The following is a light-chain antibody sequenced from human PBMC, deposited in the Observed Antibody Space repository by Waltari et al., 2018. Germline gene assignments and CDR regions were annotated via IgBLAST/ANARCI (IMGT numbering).Light chain of an antibody. CDR1: SPNIGSNY. CDR3: AAWDDSLSGWV. Sequence: QSVLTQPPSVSGTPGQGVTISCSGSSPNIGSNYVNWYQHLPGTAPKLLIYRNNQRPSGVPDRFSGSKSGTSASLAISGLRSEDEADYYCAAWDDSLSGWVFGGGPKLTVL. CDR2: RNN. J-gene: IGLJ3*02. V-gene: IGLV1-47*01.